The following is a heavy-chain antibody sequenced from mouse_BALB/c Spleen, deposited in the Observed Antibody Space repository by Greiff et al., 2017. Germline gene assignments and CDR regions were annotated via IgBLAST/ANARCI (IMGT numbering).Heavy chain of an antibody. V-gene: IGHV1-14*01. J-gene: IGHJ2*01. CDR3: ARRYYYGFYYFDY. Sequence: EVQLVESGPELVKPGASVKMSCKASGYTFTSYVMHWVKQKPGQGLEWIGYINPYNDGTKYNEKFKGKATLTSDKSSSTAYMELSSLTSEDSAVYYCARRYYYGFYYFDYWGQGTTLTVSS. CDR1: GYTFTSYV. CDR2: INPYNDGT. D-gene: IGHD1-1*01.